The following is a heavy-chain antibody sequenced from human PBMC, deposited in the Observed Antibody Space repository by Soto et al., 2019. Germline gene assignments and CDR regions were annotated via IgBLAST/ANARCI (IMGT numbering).Heavy chain of an antibody. V-gene: IGHV1-69*13. CDR2: IIANFGKA. Sequence: ASVKVSCKASGGTFSSYAISWVRQAPGQGLEWMGGIIANFGKANYAQKFQGRVTITADESTSTAYMELSSLRSEDTAVYYCACGVLEDSARYADVFDNWGQGTMVTVSS. CDR1: GGTFSSYA. D-gene: IGHD1-26*01. J-gene: IGHJ3*02. CDR3: ACGVLEDSARYADVFDN.